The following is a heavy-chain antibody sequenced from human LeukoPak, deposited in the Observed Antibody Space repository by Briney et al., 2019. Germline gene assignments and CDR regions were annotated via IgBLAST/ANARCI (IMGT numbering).Heavy chain of an antibody. CDR3: ARVGRRIVGATTRWYYFDY. Sequence: ASVKVSCKASGYTFTGYYMHWVRQAPGQGLEWMGWMNPNSGNTGYAQKFQGRVTMTRNTSISTAYMELSSLRSEDTAVYYCARVGRRIVGATTRWYYFDYWGQGTLVTVSS. J-gene: IGHJ4*02. CDR2: MNPNSGNT. CDR1: GYTFTGYY. D-gene: IGHD1-26*01. V-gene: IGHV1-8*02.